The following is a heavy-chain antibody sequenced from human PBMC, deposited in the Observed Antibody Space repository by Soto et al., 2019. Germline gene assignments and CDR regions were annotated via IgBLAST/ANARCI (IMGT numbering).Heavy chain of an antibody. J-gene: IGHJ3*02. Sequence: PGGSLRLSCVSWVYNFNKYAGSWVPHAPGKGLEWVSAISSCCYNTHYADSVKCRFTITRDDSKNMLYLEMNSLTVEDTAVYYCVRRGQYFSGRGFHAFDIWGKGTRVTVSS. CDR3: VRRGQYFSGRGFHAFDI. CDR2: ISSCCYNT. V-gene: IGHV3-23*01. D-gene: IGHD3-22*01. CDR1: VYNFNKYA.